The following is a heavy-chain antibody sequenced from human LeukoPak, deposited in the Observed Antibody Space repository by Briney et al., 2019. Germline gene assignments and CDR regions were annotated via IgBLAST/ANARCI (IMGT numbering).Heavy chain of an antibody. CDR2: INHSGST. CDR1: GGSFSGYY. D-gene: IGHD3-3*01. J-gene: IGHJ4*02. Sequence: ASETLSLTCAVYGGSFSGYYWSWIRQPPGKGLEWIGEINHSGSTNYNPSLKSRVTISVDTSKNQFSLRLSSVTAADTAVYYCARGRRAYDFWSGYAHWGQGTLVTVSS. CDR3: ARGRRAYDFWSGYAH. V-gene: IGHV4-34*01.